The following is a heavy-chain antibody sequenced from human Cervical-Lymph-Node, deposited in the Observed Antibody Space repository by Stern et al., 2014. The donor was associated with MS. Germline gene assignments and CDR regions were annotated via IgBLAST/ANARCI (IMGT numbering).Heavy chain of an antibody. CDR3: ARSSTVTPNAFDI. CDR1: GGSISRGGYS. Sequence: VQLVESGSGLVKPSQTLSLTCAVSGGSISRGGYSWSWIRQPPGKGLEWIGYIYHRGSTYYNPALKSRVPISVDRSKNQFSLKLSSVPAADTAVYYCARSSTVTPNAFDIWGQGTMVTVSS. D-gene: IGHD4-17*01. J-gene: IGHJ3*02. CDR2: IYHRGST. V-gene: IGHV4-30-2*01.